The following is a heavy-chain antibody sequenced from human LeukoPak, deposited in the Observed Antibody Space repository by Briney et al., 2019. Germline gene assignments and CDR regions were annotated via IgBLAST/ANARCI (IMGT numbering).Heavy chain of an antibody. CDR2: IFYSGST. CDR3: ARVVLPRGGYFDI. V-gene: IGHV4-61*10. J-gene: IGHJ2*01. D-gene: IGHD2/OR15-2a*01. CDR1: GGSISSGSYY. Sequence: PSQTLSLTCTVSGGSISSGSYYWSWIRQPAGKGLEWIGYIFYSGSTNFNPSLKSRVTISVDTSKNQVSLKLSSVTTADTAMYYCARVVLPRGGYFDIWGRGTPVTVSS.